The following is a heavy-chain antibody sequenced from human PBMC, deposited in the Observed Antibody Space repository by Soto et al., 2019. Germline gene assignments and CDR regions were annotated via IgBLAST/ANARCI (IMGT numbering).Heavy chain of an antibody. V-gene: IGHV4-59*08. CDR2: IYYSGST. CDR3: ARRDPSYCGGDCFQFDY. J-gene: IGHJ4*02. D-gene: IGHD2-21*02. Sequence: SETLSLTCTVSGGSISSYYWSWLRQPPGKGLEWIGYIYYSGSTNYNPSLKSRVTISVDTSKNQFSLKLSSVTAADTAVYYCARRDPSYCGGDCFQFDYWGQGTLVTVSS. CDR1: GGSISSYY.